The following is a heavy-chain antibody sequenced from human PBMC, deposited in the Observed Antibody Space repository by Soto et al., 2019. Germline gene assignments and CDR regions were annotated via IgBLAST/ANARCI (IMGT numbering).Heavy chain of an antibody. CDR2: IDWDDDK. CDR3: ARILRDDFWSGYAGYYYYMDV. J-gene: IGHJ6*03. D-gene: IGHD3-3*01. V-gene: IGHV2-70*11. Sequence: SGPTLVNPTQTLTLTCTFSGFSLSTSGMCVSWIRQPPGKALEWLARIDWDDDKYYSTSLKTRLTISKDTSKNQVVLTMTNMDPVDTATYYCARILRDDFWSGYAGYYYYMDVWGKGTTVTVSS. CDR1: GFSLSTSGMC.